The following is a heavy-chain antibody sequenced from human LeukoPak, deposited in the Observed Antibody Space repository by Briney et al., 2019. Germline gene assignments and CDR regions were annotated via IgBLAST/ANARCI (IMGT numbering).Heavy chain of an antibody. J-gene: IGHJ4*02. Sequence: GSLRLSCAASGFTFSSYWMSWIRQPPGKGLEWIGEINHSGSTNYNPSLKSRVTISVDKSKNQFSLKLSSVTAADTAVYYCARSGSSWSTFDYWGQGTLVTVSS. V-gene: IGHV4-34*01. CDR1: GFTFSSYW. D-gene: IGHD6-13*01. CDR3: ARSGSSWSTFDY. CDR2: INHSGST.